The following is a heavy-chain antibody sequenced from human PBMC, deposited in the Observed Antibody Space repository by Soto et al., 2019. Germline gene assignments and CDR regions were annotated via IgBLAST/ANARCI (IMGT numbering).Heavy chain of an antibody. Sequence: ASVKVSCKASGYTFTSYYMHWVRQAPGQGLEWMGIINPSGGSTSYAQKFQGRVTMTRDTSTSTDYMELSSLRSEDTAVYYCARDHDYDFWSGQPADYYYYGMDVWGQGTTVTVSS. J-gene: IGHJ6*02. CDR1: GYTFTSYY. CDR3: ARDHDYDFWSGQPADYYYYGMDV. V-gene: IGHV1-46*01. D-gene: IGHD3-3*01. CDR2: INPSGGST.